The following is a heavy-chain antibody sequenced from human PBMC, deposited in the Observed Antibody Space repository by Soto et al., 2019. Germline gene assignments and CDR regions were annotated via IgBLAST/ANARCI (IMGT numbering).Heavy chain of an antibody. Sequence: ASVKVSCKASGYTFTSYYMHWVRQAPGQGLEWMGIINPSGGSTSYAQKFQGRVTMTRDTSTSTVYMELSSLRSEDTAVYYCARSITIFGVVIPYYGMDVWGQGTTVTVSS. CDR1: GYTFTSYY. D-gene: IGHD3-3*01. CDR3: ARSITIFGVVIPYYGMDV. V-gene: IGHV1-46*01. CDR2: INPSGGST. J-gene: IGHJ6*02.